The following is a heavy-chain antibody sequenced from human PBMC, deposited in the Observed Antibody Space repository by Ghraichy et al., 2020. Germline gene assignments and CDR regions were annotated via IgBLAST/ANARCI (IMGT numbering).Heavy chain of an antibody. CDR3: ASRLGVADARESGY. Sequence: GSLRLSCEASEFSVRDNYMSWVRLAPGKGLEWISVIYQNHNTYYANSVRGRFTVSRDDSKNKVYLQMNSLRAEDTAMYYCASRLGVADARESGYWGQGTLVTVSS. CDR1: EFSVRDNY. CDR2: IYQNHNT. V-gene: IGHV3-53*01. D-gene: IGHD6-19*01. J-gene: IGHJ4*02.